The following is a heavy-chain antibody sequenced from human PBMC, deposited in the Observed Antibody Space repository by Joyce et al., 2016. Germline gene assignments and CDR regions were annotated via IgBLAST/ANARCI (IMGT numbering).Heavy chain of an antibody. Sequence: QAQLVESGGGVVQPGRSLRLSCAASGFTFSSYGMHWVRQAPGEGLEWGAVMSYDATDKERSNKYYAGSVKGRFTSSRDNSKNALYLQMNSLRPDDTAVYYCAKDSQVSNWYFDLWGRGSLVTVSS. D-gene: IGHD2/OR15-2a*01. V-gene: IGHV3-30*18. CDR3: AKDSQVSNWYFDL. CDR1: GFTFSSYG. J-gene: IGHJ2*01. CDR2: MSYDATDKERSNK.